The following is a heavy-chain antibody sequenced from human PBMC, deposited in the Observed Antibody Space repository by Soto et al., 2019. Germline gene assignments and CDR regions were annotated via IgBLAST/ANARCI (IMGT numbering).Heavy chain of an antibody. V-gene: IGHV1-8*01. CDR2: MNPYNGNT. Sequence: ASVKVSCKASGYTFTNYEINWVRQAPGQGLEWLGWMNPYNGNTAYAQNFQGRVTMTRNTSTSTAYMDFSSLRSEDTAVYYCARGPGYLGYFDYWGQGALVTVSS. CDR1: GYTFTNYE. J-gene: IGHJ4*02. CDR3: ARGPGYLGYFDY. D-gene: IGHD5-18*01.